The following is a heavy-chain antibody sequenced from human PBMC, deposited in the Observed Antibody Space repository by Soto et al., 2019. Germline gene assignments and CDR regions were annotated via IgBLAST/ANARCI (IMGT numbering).Heavy chain of an antibody. Sequence: SVKVSCKASGGTFSSYAISWVRQAPGQGLEWMGGIIPIFGTANYAQKFQGRVTITADESTSTAYMELSSLRSEDTAVYYCARVGDYYDSSGYSQRVYYFDYWGQGTLVTVSS. J-gene: IGHJ4*02. CDR2: IIPIFGTA. CDR3: ARVGDYYDSSGYSQRVYYFDY. D-gene: IGHD3-22*01. CDR1: GGTFSSYA. V-gene: IGHV1-69*13.